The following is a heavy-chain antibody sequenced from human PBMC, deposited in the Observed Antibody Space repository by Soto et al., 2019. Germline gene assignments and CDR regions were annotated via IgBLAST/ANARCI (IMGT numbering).Heavy chain of an antibody. D-gene: IGHD2-2*01. CDR1: GFTFSSYW. Sequence: GGSLRLSCAASGFTFSSYWMSWVRQAPGKGLEWVANIKEDGSGIYYADSVKGRFTISRDNSKNTLYLQMNSLRAEDTAVYYCAKRPASLVCFDYWGQGTLVTVSS. J-gene: IGHJ4*02. CDR2: IKEDGSGI. V-gene: IGHV3-7*03. CDR3: AKRPASLVCFDY.